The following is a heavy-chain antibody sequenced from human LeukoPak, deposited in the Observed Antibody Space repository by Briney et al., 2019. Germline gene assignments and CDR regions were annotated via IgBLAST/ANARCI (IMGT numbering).Heavy chain of an antibody. CDR1: GGTFSSYA. CDR2: IIPIFGTA. V-gene: IGHV1-69*06. CDR3: ARGGDYVEGYMDV. J-gene: IGHJ6*03. Sequence: SVKVSCKASGGTFSSYAISWVRQAPGQGLEWMGGIIPIFGTANYAQKFQGRVTITADKSTSTAYMELSSLRSEDTAVYYCARGGDYVEGYMDVWGKGTTVTVSS. D-gene: IGHD4-17*01.